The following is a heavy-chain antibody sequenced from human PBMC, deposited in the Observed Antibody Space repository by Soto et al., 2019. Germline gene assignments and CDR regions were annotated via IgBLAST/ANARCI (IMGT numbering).Heavy chain of an antibody. CDR1: GYTFTSYD. D-gene: IGHD6-19*01. Sequence: ASVKVSCKASGYTFTSYDINWVRQATGQGLEWMGWMNPNSGNTGYAQKFRGRVTMTRSTSISTAYMELSSLRSEDTAVYYCARGLYPNVAGKFDYWGQGTLVTVSS. J-gene: IGHJ4*02. CDR3: ARGLYPNVAGKFDY. V-gene: IGHV1-8*01. CDR2: MNPNSGNT.